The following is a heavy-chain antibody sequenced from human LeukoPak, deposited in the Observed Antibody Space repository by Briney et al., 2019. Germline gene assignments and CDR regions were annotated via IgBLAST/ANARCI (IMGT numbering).Heavy chain of an antibody. J-gene: IGHJ6*02. Sequence: SETLSLTCTVSGASIRNSYWSWLRQPPGKGLEWIGYLYSTESTNYNPSLKSRVTMSGDTSKNQFSLKLTSVTAADTAVYYCARLTARRGYYYGMDVWGQGTTVIVSS. CDR2: LYSTEST. CDR1: GASIRNSY. CDR3: ARLTARRGYYYGMDV. V-gene: IGHV4-59*01. D-gene: IGHD3-10*01.